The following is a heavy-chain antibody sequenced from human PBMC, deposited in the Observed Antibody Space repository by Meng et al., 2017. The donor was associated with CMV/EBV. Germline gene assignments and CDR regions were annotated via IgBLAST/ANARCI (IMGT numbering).Heavy chain of an antibody. Sequence: QVQLQQWGAGLLTTSETLSLTCAVYGGYVSGYYWSWIRQPPGKGLEWIGEINHSGSTNYNPSLKSRVTISVDTSKNQFSLKLSSVTAADTAVYYCARGVGGWFDPWGQGTLVTVSS. V-gene: IGHV4-34*01. CDR2: INHSGST. J-gene: IGHJ5*02. D-gene: IGHD1-26*01. CDR1: GGYVSGYY. CDR3: ARGVGGWFDP.